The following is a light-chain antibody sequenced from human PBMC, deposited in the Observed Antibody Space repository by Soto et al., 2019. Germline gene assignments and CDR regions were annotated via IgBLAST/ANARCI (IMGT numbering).Light chain of an antibody. CDR2: EVS. J-gene: IGLJ1*01. CDR3: GSITRSSTSV. CDR1: SSDVGAYNY. V-gene: IGLV2-14*01. Sequence: QSALTQPASVSGSPGQSITISCTGTSSDVGAYNYVSWYQHHPGKAPKLMIYEVSNRPSGISNRFSGSKSGNTASLTISGLQAEDEADYYCGSITRSSTSVFGTGTKLTVL.